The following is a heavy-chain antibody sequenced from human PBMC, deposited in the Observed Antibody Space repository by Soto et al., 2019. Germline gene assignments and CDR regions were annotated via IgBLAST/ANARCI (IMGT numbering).Heavy chain of an antibody. J-gene: IGHJ4*02. CDR3: ARVEYYDFWSGYYTFDY. CDR1: GGSFSGYY. Sequence: SETLSLTCAVYGGSFSGYYWSWIRQPPGKGLEWIGEINHSGSTNYNPSLKSRVTISVDTSKNQFSLKLSSVTAADTSVYYCARVEYYDFWSGYYTFDYWGQGTLVTVS. V-gene: IGHV4-34*01. CDR2: INHSGST. D-gene: IGHD3-3*01.